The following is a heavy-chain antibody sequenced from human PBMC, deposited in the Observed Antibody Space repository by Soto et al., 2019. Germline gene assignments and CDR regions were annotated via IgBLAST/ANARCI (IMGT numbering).Heavy chain of an antibody. CDR2: IYYSGST. V-gene: IGHV4-31*03. Sequence: QVQLQESGPGLVKPSQTLSLTCTVSGGSISSGGYYWSWIRQHPGKVLEWIGYIYYSGSTYYNPSLKSRVTISVDTSKNQFSLKLSSVTAADTAVYYCARGVVVPAAKHNWFDPWGQGTLVTVSS. CDR3: ARGVVVPAAKHNWFDP. D-gene: IGHD2-2*01. CDR1: GGSISSGGYY. J-gene: IGHJ5*02.